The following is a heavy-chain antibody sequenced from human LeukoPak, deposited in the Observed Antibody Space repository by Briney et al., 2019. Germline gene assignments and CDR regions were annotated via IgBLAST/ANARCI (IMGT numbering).Heavy chain of an antibody. V-gene: IGHV3-33*01. Sequence: GGSLRLSCAASGFTFSGQAIHWVRQAPGKGLEWLSFMWYDATDKYYADSVKGRFTISKDDSKNTLSLQMNSLRAEDTAVYYCARDGRQLAPYSMGVWGQGTTVTVS. CDR3: ARDGRQLAPYSMGV. D-gene: IGHD1-1*01. J-gene: IGHJ6*02. CDR1: GFTFSGQA. CDR2: MWYDATDK.